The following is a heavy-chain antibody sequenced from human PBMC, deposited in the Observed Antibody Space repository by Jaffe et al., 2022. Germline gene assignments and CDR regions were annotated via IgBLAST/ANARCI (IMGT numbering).Heavy chain of an antibody. J-gene: IGHJ6*03. CDR3: ARHSPDYYYYYMDV. V-gene: IGHV4-39*01. Sequence: QLQLQESGPGLVKPSETLSLTCTVSGGSISSSSYYWGWIRQPPGKGLEWIGSIYYSGSTYYNPSLKSRVTISVDTSKNQFSLKLSSVTAADTAVYYCARHSPDYYYYYMDVWGKGTTVTVSS. CDR1: GGSISSSSYY. CDR2: IYYSGST.